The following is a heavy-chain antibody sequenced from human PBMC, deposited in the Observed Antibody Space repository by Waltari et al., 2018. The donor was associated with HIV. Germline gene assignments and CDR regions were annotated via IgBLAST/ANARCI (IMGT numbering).Heavy chain of an antibody. CDR3: ARPIRGSGVGAFHV. Sequence: QVHPQESGPGLVKPSEALSLPCRVAGDSLINYYWSWVWQSPEKGLEWIGYSFYGGDTNYNPSLKSRATISIDPSASQLSLKINSVTAADSGVYYCARPIRGSGVGAFHVWGQGTTVIVSS. D-gene: IGHD1-26*01. CDR1: GDSLINYY. CDR2: SFYGGDT. V-gene: IGHV4-59*08. J-gene: IGHJ6*02.